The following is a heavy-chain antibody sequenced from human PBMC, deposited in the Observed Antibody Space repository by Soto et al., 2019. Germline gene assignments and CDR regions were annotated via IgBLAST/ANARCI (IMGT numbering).Heavy chain of an antibody. CDR2: IWYDGSNK. Sequence: GSLRLSCAASGFTFSSYGMHWVRQAPGKGLEWVAVIWYDGSNKYYADSVKGRFTISRDNSKNTLYLQMNSLRAEDTAVYYCAREVSGSYPDYYYGMDVWGQGTTVTVSS. V-gene: IGHV3-33*01. CDR3: AREVSGSYPDYYYGMDV. CDR1: GFTFSSYG. D-gene: IGHD1-26*01. J-gene: IGHJ6*02.